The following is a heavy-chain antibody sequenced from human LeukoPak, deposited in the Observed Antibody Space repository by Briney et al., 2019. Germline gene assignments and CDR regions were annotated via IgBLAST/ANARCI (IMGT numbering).Heavy chain of an antibody. V-gene: IGHV4-59*01. CDR1: GGSISSYY. Sequence: PSETLSLTCTVSGGSISSYYWSWIRQPPGKGLEWIGYIYCSGSTNYNPSLKSRVTISVDTSKNQFSLKLSSVTAADTAVYYCARGIAAAGAYYYYGMDVWGKGTTVTVSS. CDR3: ARGIAAAGAYYYYGMDV. D-gene: IGHD6-13*01. J-gene: IGHJ6*04. CDR2: IYCSGST.